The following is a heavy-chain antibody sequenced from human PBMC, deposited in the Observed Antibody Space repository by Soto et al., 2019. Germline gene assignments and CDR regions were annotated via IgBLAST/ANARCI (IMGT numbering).Heavy chain of an antibody. D-gene: IGHD2-15*01. V-gene: IGHV1-8*01. CDR1: GYTFTSYD. J-gene: IGHJ2*01. Sequence: QVQLVQSGAEVKKPGASVKVSCKASGYTFTSYDINWVRQATGQGLEWKGWMNPNSGNTGYAQKFQGRVTMTRNTSISTAYMELSSLRSEDTAVYYCARGLWGYCSGGSCYSGWYFDLWGRGTLVTVSS. CDR3: ARGLWGYCSGGSCYSGWYFDL. CDR2: MNPNSGNT.